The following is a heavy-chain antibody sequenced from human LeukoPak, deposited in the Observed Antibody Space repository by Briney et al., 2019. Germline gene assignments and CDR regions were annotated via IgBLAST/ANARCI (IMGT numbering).Heavy chain of an antibody. Sequence: ASVKVSCKASGGTFSSYAISWVRQAPGQGLEWMGRIIPIFGTANYAQKFQGRVTITADESTSTAYMELSSLRSEDTAVYYCARVLSPAAAWYYFDYWGQGTLVTVSS. CDR1: GGTFSSYA. V-gene: IGHV1-69*13. D-gene: IGHD2-2*01. J-gene: IGHJ4*02. CDR2: IIPIFGTA. CDR3: ARVLSPAAAWYYFDY.